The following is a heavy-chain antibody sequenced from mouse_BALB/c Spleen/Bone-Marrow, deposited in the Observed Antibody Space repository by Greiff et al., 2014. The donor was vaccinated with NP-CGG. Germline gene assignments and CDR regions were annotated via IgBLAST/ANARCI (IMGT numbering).Heavy chain of an antibody. V-gene: IGHV1S81*02. Sequence: VQRVESGAELVKPGASVKLSCTASGYTFASYYMYWVKQRPGQGLEWIGEINPSNGGTNFNEKFKSRATLTVDKSSSTAYMQLSSLTSEDSAVYDCTRLPHWGQGTSVTVSS. CDR3: TRLPH. D-gene: IGHD5-1*01. CDR1: GYTFASYY. CDR2: INPSNGGT. J-gene: IGHJ4*01.